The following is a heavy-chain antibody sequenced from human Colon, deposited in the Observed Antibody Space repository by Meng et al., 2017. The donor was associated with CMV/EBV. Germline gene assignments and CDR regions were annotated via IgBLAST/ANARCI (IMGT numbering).Heavy chain of an antibody. CDR1: GSSISDNYY. CDR3: ARITRYYYAMDV. CDR2: VYQTGAT. D-gene: IGHD3-10*01. Sequence: SETLSLTCNVSGSSISDNYYWGWIRQSPGKTLEWLGSVYQTGATYDNPYLKSRVTISVDTTKNQFSLKVTSVTAADTAVYYCARITRYYYAMDVWGQGTTVTVSS. J-gene: IGHJ6*02. V-gene: IGHV4-38-2*02.